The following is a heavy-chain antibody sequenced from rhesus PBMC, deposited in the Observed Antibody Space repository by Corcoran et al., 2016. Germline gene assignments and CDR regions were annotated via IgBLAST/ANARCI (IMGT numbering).Heavy chain of an antibody. CDR1: GGSISSSY. CDR2: IYGSGSRT. D-gene: IGHD4-17*01. Sequence: QLQLQESGPGLVKPSETLSVTCAVSGGSISSSYWSWIRQAPGKGLDWIGYIYGSGSRTNYNPSLKSRVTLSVDTSKNQLSLKLSSVTAADTAVYYCASGGYGNYLTTDYFDYWGQGVLVTVSS. V-gene: IGHV4-169*02. J-gene: IGHJ4*01. CDR3: ASGGYGNYLTTDYFDY.